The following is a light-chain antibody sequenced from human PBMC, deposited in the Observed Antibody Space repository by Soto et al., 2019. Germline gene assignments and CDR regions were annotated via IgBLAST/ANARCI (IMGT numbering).Light chain of an antibody. J-gene: IGKJ1*01. CDR2: ASS. V-gene: IGKV1-39*01. CDR3: QQSTSFPRT. Sequence: DIQMTQSPSSLSASVGDRVTITCRASQSISTYLNWYQQKPGIAPKLLISASSSLQSGVPSRFSGSGSGTDFTLTISSLQPEDFATYYCQQSTSFPRTFGQGTKVDIK. CDR1: QSISTY.